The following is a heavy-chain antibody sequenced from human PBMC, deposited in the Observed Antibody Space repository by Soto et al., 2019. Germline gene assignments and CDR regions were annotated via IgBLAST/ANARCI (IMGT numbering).Heavy chain of an antibody. J-gene: IGHJ4*02. CDR3: ARAWGEAFDY. CDR1: GGSISSYY. CDR2: IYYSGST. Sequence: QVQLQESGPGLVKPSETLSLTCTVSGGSISSYYWSWIRRPPGKGLEWIGYIYYSGSTNYNPSLKSRVTISVDTSKNQFSLKLSSVTAADTAVYYCARAWGEAFDYWGQGTLVTVSS. V-gene: IGHV4-59*01. D-gene: IGHD3-16*01.